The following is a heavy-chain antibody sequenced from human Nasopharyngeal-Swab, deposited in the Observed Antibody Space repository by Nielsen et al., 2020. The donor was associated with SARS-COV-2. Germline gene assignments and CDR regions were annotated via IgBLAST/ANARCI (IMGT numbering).Heavy chain of an antibody. Sequence: VCQAPGKGLEWIGEIYHSGSTNYNPSLKSRVTISVDKSKNQFSLKLSSVTAADTAVYYCARDELMVYYYYGMDVWGQGTTVTVSS. V-gene: IGHV4-4*02. CDR2: IYHSGST. D-gene: IGHD2-8*01. J-gene: IGHJ6*02. CDR3: ARDELMVYYYYGMDV.